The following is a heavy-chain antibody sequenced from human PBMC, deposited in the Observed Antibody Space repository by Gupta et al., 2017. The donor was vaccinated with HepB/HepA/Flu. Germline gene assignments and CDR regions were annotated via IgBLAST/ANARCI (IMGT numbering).Heavy chain of an antibody. D-gene: IGHD4-23*01. CDR3: ARCMTTVVTPVWGPYYYYGMDV. J-gene: IGHJ6*02. V-gene: IGHV4-59*01. CDR1: GGSISSYY. CDR2: IYYSGST. Sequence: QVQLQESGPGLVKPSETLSLTCTVSGGSISSYYWSWIRQPPGKGLEWIGYIYYSGSTNYNPSLKSRVTISVDTSKNQFSLKLSSVTAADTAVYYCARCMTTVVTPVWGPYYYYGMDVWGQGTTVTVSS.